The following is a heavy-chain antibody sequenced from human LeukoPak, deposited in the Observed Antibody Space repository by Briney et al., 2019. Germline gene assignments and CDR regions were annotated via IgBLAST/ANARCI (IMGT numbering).Heavy chain of an antibody. V-gene: IGHV4-59*08. Sequence: PSETLSLTCTVSGGSISSYYWSWIRQPPGKGLEWIAYIYYSGSTNYNPSLRSRVTISVDTSKNQFSLKLSSVTAADTAVYYCARHDKVGGSRFEYWGQGTLVTVSP. CDR2: IYYSGST. CDR1: GGSISSYY. D-gene: IGHD1-26*01. J-gene: IGHJ4*02. CDR3: ARHDKVGGSRFEY.